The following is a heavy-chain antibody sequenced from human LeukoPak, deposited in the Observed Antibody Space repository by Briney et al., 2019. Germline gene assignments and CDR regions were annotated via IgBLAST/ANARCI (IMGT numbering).Heavy chain of an antibody. Sequence: ASVKVSCKAPGYTFTSYDINWVRQATGQGLEWMGWMNPNSGNTGYAQKFQGRVTMTRNTSISTAYMELSSLRSEDTAVYYCARGVDYGDYADYWGQGTLVTVSS. CDR2: MNPNSGNT. V-gene: IGHV1-8*01. J-gene: IGHJ4*02. CDR1: GYTFTSYD. CDR3: ARGVDYGDYADY. D-gene: IGHD4-17*01.